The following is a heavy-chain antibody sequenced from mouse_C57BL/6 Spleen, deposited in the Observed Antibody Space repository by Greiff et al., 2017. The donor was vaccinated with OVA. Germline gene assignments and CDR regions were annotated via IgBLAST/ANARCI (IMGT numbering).Heavy chain of an antibody. CDR2: IDPSDSET. Sequence: QVQLQQPGAELVRPGSSVKLSCKASGYTFPSYWMHWVKQRPIQGLEWIGNIDPSDSETHYNQKFKDKATLTVDKSSSTAYMQLSSLTSEDSAVYYCARAQIYSNYVSYFDDWGQGTTLTVSS. J-gene: IGHJ2*01. CDR1: GYTFPSYW. D-gene: IGHD2-5*01. V-gene: IGHV1-52*01. CDR3: ARAQIYSNYVSYFDD.